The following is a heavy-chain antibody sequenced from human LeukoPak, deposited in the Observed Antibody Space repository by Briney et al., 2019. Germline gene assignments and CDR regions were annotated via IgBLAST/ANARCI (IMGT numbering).Heavy chain of an antibody. CDR1: GFTFSSYS. CDR3: ARVTPTSPNRGSADY. Sequence: GGSLTLSCAASGFTFSSYSMNWARHAPGKGLEWVSSISSSSSYIYYADSVKGRFTISRDNAKNSLYLQMNSLRAEDTAVYYCARVTPTSPNRGSADYWGQGTLVTFSS. CDR2: ISSSSSYI. D-gene: IGHD1-14*01. V-gene: IGHV3-21*01. J-gene: IGHJ4*02.